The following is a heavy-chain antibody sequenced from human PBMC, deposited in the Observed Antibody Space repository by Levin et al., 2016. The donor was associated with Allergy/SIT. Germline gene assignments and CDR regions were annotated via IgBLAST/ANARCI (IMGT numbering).Heavy chain of an antibody. CDR3: AREWDRSAWPDLISSYYYYGLDV. V-gene: IGHV3-48*01. D-gene: IGHD1-26*01. Sequence: GESLKISCAAAGFTFGNYWMTWVRQAPGKGLEWISYISGNSNTVYYADSVKDRFTISRDSARNSLYLQMNSLRAEDTAVYYCAREWDRSAWPDLISSYYYYGLDVWGQGTTVTVSS. J-gene: IGHJ6*02. CDR2: ISGNSNTV. CDR1: GFTFGNYW.